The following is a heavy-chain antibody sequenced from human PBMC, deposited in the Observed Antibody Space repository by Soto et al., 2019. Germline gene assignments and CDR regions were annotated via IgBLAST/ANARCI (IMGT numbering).Heavy chain of an antibody. CDR3: ARVLRFLEWSPRYYYYGMDV. CDR1: GFTFSSYA. J-gene: IGHJ6*02. CDR2: ISSSSHYI. Sequence: MTGGSLRLSCAASGFTFSSYAMNWVRQAPGRGLEWVASISSSSHYIYYADSLKGRFTISRDNAKNSLYLQMNSLRADDTAVYYCARVLRFLEWSPRYYYYGMDVWGQGTTVTVSS. V-gene: IGHV3-21*01. D-gene: IGHD3-3*01.